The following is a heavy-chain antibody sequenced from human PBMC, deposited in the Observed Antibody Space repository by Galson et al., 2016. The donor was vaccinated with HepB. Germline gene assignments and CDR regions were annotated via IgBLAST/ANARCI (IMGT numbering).Heavy chain of an antibody. CDR2: IVPMLGIA. J-gene: IGHJ4*02. Sequence: SVKVSCKASGDTFSSYAISWVRQAPGQGLEWMGRIVPMLGIANYAHNFQDRVTMTADKSTSTAYMELSSLRSEDTAVYYCATILIEDGSDYANPFYFWGQGTLVTVSS. CDR3: ATILIEDGSDYANPFYF. CDR1: GDTFSSYA. D-gene: IGHD3-22*01. V-gene: IGHV1-69*04.